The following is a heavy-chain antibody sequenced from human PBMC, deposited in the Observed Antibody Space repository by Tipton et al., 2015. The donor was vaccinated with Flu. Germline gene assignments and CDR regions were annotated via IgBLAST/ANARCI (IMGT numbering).Heavy chain of an antibody. J-gene: IGHJ3*02. CDR3: ARAMSYRGVDPFDI. V-gene: IGHV1-69*01. Sequence: QLVQSGAEVKKPGSSVKVSCKASGGPFNNYALSWVRQAPGQGLEWMGGIMAVFGTPNYAQKFQGRVTITADEFTSTAHMELSSLRSEDTAVYYCARAMSYRGVDPFDIWGQGTMVTVSS. CDR2: IMAVFGTP. D-gene: IGHD3-10*01. CDR1: GGPFNNYA.